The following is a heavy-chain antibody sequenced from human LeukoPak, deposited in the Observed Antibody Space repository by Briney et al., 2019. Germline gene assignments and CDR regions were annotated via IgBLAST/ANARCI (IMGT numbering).Heavy chain of an antibody. CDR1: GGSFSGYY. Sequence: PWETLSLTCAVYGGSFSGYYWSWIRQPPGKGLEWVGEINHSGSTNYNPSLKSRVTISVDTSKNQFSLKLSSVTAADTAVYYCAKQGDIVVVPAATDAFDIWGQGTMVTVSS. V-gene: IGHV4-34*01. CDR2: INHSGST. J-gene: IGHJ3*02. CDR3: AKQGDIVVVPAATDAFDI. D-gene: IGHD2-2*01.